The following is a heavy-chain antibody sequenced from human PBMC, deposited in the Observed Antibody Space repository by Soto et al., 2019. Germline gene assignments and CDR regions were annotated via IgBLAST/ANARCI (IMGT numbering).Heavy chain of an antibody. CDR3: ARGKRVGATRTGEGY. CDR1: GGSFSGYY. D-gene: IGHD1-26*01. CDR2: INPSGST. J-gene: IGHJ4*02. V-gene: IGHV4-34*01. Sequence: QVQLQQWGAGLLKPSETLSLTCAVYGGSFSGYYWSWIRQPPGKGLEWIGEINPSGSTNYNPSLKSRVTIAVDTSKNQFSLKLSSVTAADTAVYYCARGKRVGATRTGEGYWGQGTLVTVSS.